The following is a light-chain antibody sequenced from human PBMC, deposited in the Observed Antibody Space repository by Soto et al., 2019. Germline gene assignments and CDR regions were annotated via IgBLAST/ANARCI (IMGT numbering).Light chain of an antibody. Sequence: QPVLTQSPSASASLGASVKLTCTLSSGHSSYIIAWHQQQPEKGPRYLMKLSSDGSHTKGDGIPDRFSGSSSGAERYLTISSLQSEDEADYYCQTWGTGIVVFGGGTQLTVL. CDR2: LSSDGSH. J-gene: IGLJ2*01. V-gene: IGLV4-69*01. CDR3: QTWGTGIVV. CDR1: SGHSSYI.